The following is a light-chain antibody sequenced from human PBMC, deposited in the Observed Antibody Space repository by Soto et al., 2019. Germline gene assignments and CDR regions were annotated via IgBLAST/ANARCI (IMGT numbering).Light chain of an antibody. V-gene: IGKV3-20*01. Sequence: EIVLTQSPGTLSLSPGEGATLSCRASQRVSSTYLAWHQQKPGQAPRLLIFGASTRATGIPDRFSGSGSGTDFTLTISRLEPEDFAVYYCQHCGSSSWTFGQGTKVEIK. CDR3: QHCGSSSWT. CDR2: GAS. J-gene: IGKJ1*01. CDR1: QRVSSTY.